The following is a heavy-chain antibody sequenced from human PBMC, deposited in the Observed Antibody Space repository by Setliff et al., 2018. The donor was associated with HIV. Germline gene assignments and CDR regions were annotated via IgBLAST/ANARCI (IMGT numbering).Heavy chain of an antibody. CDR3: ARGIGRSWSLSP. J-gene: IGHJ5*02. CDR2: IYREGTT. Sequence: GGSLRLSCAVSGFTVSSDYMTWVRQAPGKGLQWVSLIYREGTTYYADSVKGRFTISRDNSGNTLHLQMNSLRVEDTAVYYCARGIGRSWSLSPWGQGSLVTVSS. CDR1: GFTVSSDY. D-gene: IGHD6-13*01. V-gene: IGHV3-53*01.